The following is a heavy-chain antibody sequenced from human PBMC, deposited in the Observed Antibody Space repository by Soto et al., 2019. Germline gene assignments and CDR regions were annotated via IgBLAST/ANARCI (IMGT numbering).Heavy chain of an antibody. Sequence: ASVKVSCKASGYTFTSYGISWVRQAPGQGLEWMGWISAYNGNTNYAQKLQGRVTMTTDTSTSTAYMEPRSLRSDDTAVYYCASDYGDYGDYYYYGMDIWGQGTMVTVSS. J-gene: IGHJ6*02. D-gene: IGHD4-17*01. CDR3: ASDYGDYGDYYYYGMDI. CDR1: GYTFTSYG. CDR2: ISAYNGNT. V-gene: IGHV1-18*01.